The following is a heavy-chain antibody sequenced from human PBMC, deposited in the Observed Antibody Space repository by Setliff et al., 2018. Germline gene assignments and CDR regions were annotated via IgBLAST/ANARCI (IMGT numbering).Heavy chain of an antibody. D-gene: IGHD5-12*01. Sequence: PGGSLRLSCAASGFTFSSYSKNWVRQAPGKGLEWVSYISSSSSTIYYADSVKGRFTISRDNAKNSLYLQMNSLRAEDTAVYYCARDQAPLGIYWFDPWGQGTLVTVSS. J-gene: IGHJ5*02. CDR3: ARDQAPLGIYWFDP. V-gene: IGHV3-48*04. CDR2: ISSSSSTI. CDR1: GFTFSSYS.